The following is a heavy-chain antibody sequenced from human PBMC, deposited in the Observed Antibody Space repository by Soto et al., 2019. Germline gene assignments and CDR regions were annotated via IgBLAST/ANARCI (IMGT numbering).Heavy chain of an antibody. CDR1: GFTFSTYS. CDR2: ISSSSSTI. CDR3: ARVERGITIFGVVIPPFDY. D-gene: IGHD3-3*01. J-gene: IGHJ4*02. Sequence: GSLRLSCAAPGFTFSTYSMNWVLQAPGKGLEWVSYISSSSSTIYFADSVRGRFTISRDNAKNSLYLQMNSLRAEDTAVYYCARVERGITIFGVVIPPFDYWGQGT. V-gene: IGHV3-48*01.